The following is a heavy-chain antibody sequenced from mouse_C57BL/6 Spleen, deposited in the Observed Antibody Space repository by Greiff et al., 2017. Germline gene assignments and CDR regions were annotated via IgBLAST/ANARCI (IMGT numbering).Heavy chain of an antibody. CDR3: TKTVVATGAMDY. Sequence: EVQRVESGGGLVQPGGSMKLSCVASGFTFSNYWMNWVRQSPETGLEWVAQLRLKSDNYATHYAESVKGRFTISRDDSKSSVYLQMNNLRAEDTGIYYCTKTVVATGAMDYWGQGTSVTVSS. V-gene: IGHV6-3*01. D-gene: IGHD1-1*01. CDR1: GFTFSNYW. CDR2: LRLKSDNYAT. J-gene: IGHJ4*01.